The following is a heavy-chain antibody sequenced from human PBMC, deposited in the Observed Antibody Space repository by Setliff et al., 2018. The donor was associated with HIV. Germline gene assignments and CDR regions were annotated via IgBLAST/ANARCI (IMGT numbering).Heavy chain of an antibody. J-gene: IGHJ4*02. CDR1: GYTFTAYY. Sequence: GASVKVSCKASGYTFTAYYMHWVRQAPGQGLEWMGQINLDSGYTDYALKFQGRVTMTRDTSITTGYMEVSRLRSDDTAVYYCARDFDKEGYWGQGTLVTVSS. V-gene: IGHV1-2*06. CDR2: INLDSGYT. D-gene: IGHD3-22*01. CDR3: ARDFDKEGY.